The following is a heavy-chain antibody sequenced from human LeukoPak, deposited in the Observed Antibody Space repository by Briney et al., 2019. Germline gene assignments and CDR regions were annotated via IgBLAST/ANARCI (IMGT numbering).Heavy chain of an antibody. CDR3: VKDRWVDH. CDR1: GFIFSPYA. J-gene: IGHJ4*02. Sequence: GGSLRLSCSASGFIFSPYAMHWVRQAPGKGLEYVPSISSEGKTTYFADSVKGRFTISRDNSKNTLYLQMSSLRPGDTAVYYCVKDRWVDHWGQGTLVTVSS. D-gene: IGHD6-13*01. V-gene: IGHV3-64D*06. CDR2: ISSEGKTT.